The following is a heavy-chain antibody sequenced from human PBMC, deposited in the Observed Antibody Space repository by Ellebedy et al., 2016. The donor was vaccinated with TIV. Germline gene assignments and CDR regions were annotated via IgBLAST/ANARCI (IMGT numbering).Heavy chain of an antibody. D-gene: IGHD2/OR15-2a*01. CDR3: ARGPTRGNSSDY. CDR2: MHGSGRGI. V-gene: IGHV3-23*01. CDR1: GFTFSAFA. J-gene: IGHJ4*02. Sequence: PGGSLRLSCEASGFTFSAFAMGWVRQTPGKGLEWVSGMHGSGRGISYSESVKGRFIISRDNAKNSLYLQMNSLRADDTAVYYCARGPTRGNSSDYWGQGTLVTVSS.